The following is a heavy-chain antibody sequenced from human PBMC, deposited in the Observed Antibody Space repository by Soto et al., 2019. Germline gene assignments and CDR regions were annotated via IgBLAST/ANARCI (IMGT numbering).Heavy chain of an antibody. J-gene: IGHJ4*02. D-gene: IGHD3-10*01. CDR1: GGSISSGDYY. CDR3: ARAQGSGFLVS. CDR2: IYYSGSS. Sequence: QVQLQESGPGLVKPSQTLSLTCTVSGGSISSGDYYWSWIRQPPGKGLERIGYIYYSGSSYYNPSLKSRVTISVDTSKNQFSLKLSSVTAADTAVYYWARAQGSGFLVSWGQGTLVTVSS. V-gene: IGHV4-30-4*01.